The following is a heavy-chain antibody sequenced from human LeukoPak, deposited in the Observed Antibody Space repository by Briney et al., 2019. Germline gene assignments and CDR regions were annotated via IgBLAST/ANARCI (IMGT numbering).Heavy chain of an antibody. CDR1: GYTFTGYY. D-gene: IGHD3-22*01. V-gene: IGHV1-2*02. CDR2: INPNSGGT. J-gene: IGHJ3*02. CDR3: ARVWDSSGFDAFDI. Sequence: ASVKVSCKASGYTFTGYYMHWVRQAPGQGLEWMGWINPNSGGTNYAQKFQGRVTMTRDTSISTAYMELSRLRSDDTAVYYCARVWDSSGFDAFDIWGQGTMVTVSS.